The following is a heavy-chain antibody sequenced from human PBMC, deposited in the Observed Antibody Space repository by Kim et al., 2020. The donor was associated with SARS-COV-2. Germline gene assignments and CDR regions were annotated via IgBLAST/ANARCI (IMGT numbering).Heavy chain of an antibody. Sequence: GGSLRLSCTASGFTFSDFWMHWVRQVPGEVLVWVARISGDGSIADYADSVKGRFTISRDNANNTMHLQMNSLKVEDMAVYYCARPPFSGTSALAYWGQGTQVTVSS. CDR2: ISGDGSIA. CDR3: ARPPFSGTSALAY. CDR1: GFTFSDFW. V-gene: IGHV3-74*01. D-gene: IGHD3-3*02. J-gene: IGHJ4*02.